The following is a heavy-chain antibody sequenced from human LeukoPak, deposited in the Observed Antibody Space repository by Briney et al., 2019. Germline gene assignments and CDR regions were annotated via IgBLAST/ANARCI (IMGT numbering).Heavy chain of an antibody. J-gene: IGHJ4*02. D-gene: IGHD6-6*01. CDR3: ARGLYSSSIYFDY. V-gene: IGHV4-61*08. CDR1: GGSISSGDYY. Sequence: TSQTLSLTCTVSGGSISSGDYYWSWIRQPPGKGLEWIGYIYYSGSTNYNPSLKSRVTISVDTSKNQFSLKLSSVTVADTAVYYCARGLYSSSIYFDYWGQGTLVTVSS. CDR2: IYYSGST.